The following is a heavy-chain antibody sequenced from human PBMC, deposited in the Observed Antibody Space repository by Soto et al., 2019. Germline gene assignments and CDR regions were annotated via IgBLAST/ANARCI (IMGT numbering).Heavy chain of an antibody. CDR1: GGSISSYY. Sequence: QVQLQESGPGLVKPSETLSLTCTVSGGSISSYYWSWIRQPPGKGLEWIGYIYYSGSTNYNPSLKSRVTISVDTSKNQFSLELSSVTAADTAVYYCARDKEPYYYYMDVWGKGTTVTVSS. CDR2: IYYSGST. V-gene: IGHV4-59*01. D-gene: IGHD1-26*01. CDR3: ARDKEPYYYYMDV. J-gene: IGHJ6*03.